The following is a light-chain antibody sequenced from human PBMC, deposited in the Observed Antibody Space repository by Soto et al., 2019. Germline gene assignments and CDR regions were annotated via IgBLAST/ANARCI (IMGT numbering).Light chain of an antibody. CDR2: VAS. Sequence: EIVLTQSPGTLSLSPGERATLFCRASQSVSNNYLAWYQQKRGQAPRLIISVASIRATAVPDRFSGSGSGTDFTLTINRVEPEDSAVYYCQQYGGSPRTFGGGTKLEIK. J-gene: IGKJ4*01. V-gene: IGKV3-20*01. CDR3: QQYGGSPRT. CDR1: QSVSNNY.